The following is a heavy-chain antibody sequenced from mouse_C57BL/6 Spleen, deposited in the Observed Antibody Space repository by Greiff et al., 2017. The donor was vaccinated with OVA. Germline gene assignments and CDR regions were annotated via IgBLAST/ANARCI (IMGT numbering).Heavy chain of an antibody. Sequence: DVKLVESGGGLVKPGGSLKLSCAASGFTFSSYAMSWVRQTPEKRLEWVATISDGGSYTYYPDNVKGRFTISRDNAKNNLYLQMSHLKSEDTAMYYCAREYEGYFDYWGQGTTLTVSS. CDR2: ISDGGSYT. CDR1: GFTFSSYA. J-gene: IGHJ2*01. D-gene: IGHD2-3*01. V-gene: IGHV5-4*01. CDR3: AREYEGYFDY.